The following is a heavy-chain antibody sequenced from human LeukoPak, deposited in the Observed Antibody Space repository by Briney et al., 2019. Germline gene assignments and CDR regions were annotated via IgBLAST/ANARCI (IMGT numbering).Heavy chain of an antibody. CDR3: ARGDFAMRY. V-gene: IGHV3-9*01. CDR2: ISWNSGSI. CDR1: GFTFDDYA. D-gene: IGHD3-3*01. Sequence: GGSLRLSCAASGFTFDDYAMHWVRQAPGKGLEWVSGISWNSGSIAYADSVKGRFTISRDNAKNSLYLQMNNLRVEDTAVYYCARGDFAMRYWGQGTLVTVSS. J-gene: IGHJ1*01.